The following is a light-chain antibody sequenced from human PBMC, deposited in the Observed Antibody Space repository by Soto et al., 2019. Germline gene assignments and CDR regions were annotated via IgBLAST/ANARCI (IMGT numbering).Light chain of an antibody. CDR2: EVT. Sequence: SALTQPASVSGSRGQSITISCVGRNTDVGQDKSVSWYQQGPGKAPKLLIFEVTNRPSGVSSRFSGSRSGNTASLTISGLQPDDEGDYFCVSYTDTDTLVFGTGTKVTVL. CDR1: NTDVGQDKS. J-gene: IGLJ1*01. V-gene: IGLV2-14*01. CDR3: VSYTDTDTLV.